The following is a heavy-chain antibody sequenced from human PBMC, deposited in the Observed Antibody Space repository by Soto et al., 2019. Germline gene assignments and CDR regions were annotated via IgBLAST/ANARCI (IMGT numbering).Heavy chain of an antibody. Sequence: GGSLRLSCGASGFTFSNYWLSWVRQAPGKGLEWVAVISYDGSNKYYADSVKGRFTISRDNSKNTLYLQMNSLRAEDTAVYYCARDRLNFYYGSGSYSYGMDVWGQGTTVTVSS. V-gene: IGHV3-30*03. CDR1: GFTFSNYW. J-gene: IGHJ6*02. CDR3: ARDRLNFYYGSGSYSYGMDV. CDR2: ISYDGSNK. D-gene: IGHD3-10*01.